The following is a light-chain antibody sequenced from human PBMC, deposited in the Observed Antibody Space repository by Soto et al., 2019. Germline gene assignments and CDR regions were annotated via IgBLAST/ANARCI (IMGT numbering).Light chain of an antibody. CDR3: QKYSSVPV. CDR2: AAS. Sequence: DIQMTQSPTSLSASVGDRVTITCRASQDIRNFVAWYQQKPGKAPKLLIYAASTLQSGVPSRFSGSGSGTDVTLTINSLPPEDVATYSCQKYSSVPVFGPGTKVEIK. V-gene: IGKV1-27*01. CDR1: QDIRNF. J-gene: IGKJ3*01.